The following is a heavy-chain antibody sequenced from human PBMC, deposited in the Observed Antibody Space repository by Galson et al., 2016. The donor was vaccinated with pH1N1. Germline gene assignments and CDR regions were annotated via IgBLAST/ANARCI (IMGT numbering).Heavy chain of an antibody. CDR2: ISSSDTI. CDR1: GFTFSDYH. J-gene: IGHJ5*02. D-gene: IGHD4-17*01. V-gene: IGHV3-11*01. CDR3: AFDTVPNGADH. Sequence: SLRLSCAASGFTFSDYHMSWIRQAPGKGLEWVSYISSSDTIYYADSVKGRFTISRDNAKNSLYLQMNSQRADDTALYYCAFDTVPNGADHWGQGTLVTVSS.